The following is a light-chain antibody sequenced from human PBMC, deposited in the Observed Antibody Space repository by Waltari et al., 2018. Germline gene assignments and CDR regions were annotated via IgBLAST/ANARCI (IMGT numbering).Light chain of an antibody. V-gene: IGKV3-11*01. J-gene: IGKJ4*01. CDR3: QQRISWPLT. CDR1: HSVRES. CDR2: DAS. Sequence: EIVLTQSPATLSLSPGERATLSCRASHSVRESLAWYQQRPGQAPRLLIYDASNRATGVPARFSGTGYETDFTLTINNLEPEDFAVYYCQQRISWPLTFGGGSKVEIK.